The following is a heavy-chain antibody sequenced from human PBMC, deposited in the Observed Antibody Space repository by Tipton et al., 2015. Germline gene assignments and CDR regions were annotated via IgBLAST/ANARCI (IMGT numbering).Heavy chain of an antibody. D-gene: IGHD3-10*01. CDR3: AKDFTEYRFGEQSYYYYYGLDV. Sequence: SLRLSCAASGVTFSNYAMSRVRQAPGKGLEWVSVISGSGGSTYYADSVKGRFTISRDNSKNTLILQMNSLRAEDTAVYYCAKDFTEYRFGEQSYYYYYGLDVWGQGTTVTVSS. CDR1: GVTFSNYA. CDR2: ISGSGGST. J-gene: IGHJ6*02. V-gene: IGHV3-23*01.